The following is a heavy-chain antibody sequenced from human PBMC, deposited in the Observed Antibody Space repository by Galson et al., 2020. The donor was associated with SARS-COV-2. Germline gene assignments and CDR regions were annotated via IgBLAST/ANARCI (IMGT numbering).Heavy chain of an antibody. V-gene: IGHV4-39*07. CDR2: ISYGGNT. CDR1: GGSIRSSAYY. D-gene: IGHD1-26*01. J-gene: IGHJ6*03. Sequence: SQTLSLTCALSGGSIRSSAYYWGWIRQSPGRGLEWIGTISYGGNTYYNTSLKSRLTIWLDTSKNQFSLRLNSMTAADTAMYFCVRGLRGGGHFRFLETASSVGVSYYMDVWGKGITVTVSS. CDR3: VRGLRGGGHFRFLETASSVGVSYYMDV.